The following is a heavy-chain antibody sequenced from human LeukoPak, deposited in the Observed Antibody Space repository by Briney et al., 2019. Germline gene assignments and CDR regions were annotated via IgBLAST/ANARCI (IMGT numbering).Heavy chain of an antibody. V-gene: IGHV4-30-4*08. Sequence: SETLSLTCTVSGDSISRGDYYWSWIRQPSGNGLEWIGYILYSGSTYYNPSLESRVTISVDTSKNQFSLRLSSVTAADTAVYYCARDGIFDCWGQGTLVTVSS. CDR2: ILYSGST. CDR1: GDSISRGDYY. D-gene: IGHD1-1*01. CDR3: ARDGIFDC. J-gene: IGHJ4*02.